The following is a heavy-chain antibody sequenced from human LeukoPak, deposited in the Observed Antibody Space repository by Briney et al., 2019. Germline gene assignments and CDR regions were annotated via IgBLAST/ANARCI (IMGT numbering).Heavy chain of an antibody. CDR1: GFTFSTYA. D-gene: IGHD5-12*01. V-gene: IGHV3-23*01. CDR3: ARGPSGYHNT. Sequence: GSLILSCVASGFTFSTYAMGWVRQVPGKGLEWVSSVSESGGSTYYADSVKGRFTISRDNSKNTLYLQMNSLRAEDTAVYYCARGPSGYHNTGGQGTLVTVSS. CDR2: VSESGGST. J-gene: IGHJ4*02.